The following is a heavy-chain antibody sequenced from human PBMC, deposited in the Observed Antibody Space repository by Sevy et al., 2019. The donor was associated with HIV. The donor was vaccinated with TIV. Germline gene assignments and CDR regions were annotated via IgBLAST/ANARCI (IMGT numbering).Heavy chain of an antibody. CDR1: GFTFSSYW. Sequence: GGSLRLSCAASGFTFSSYWISWVRQAPGKGLEWVANIKKDGSEKYYVDSVKGRFTISRDNAKNSLYLQMNSLRAEDTAVYYCARDCSSTNCLWGMDVWGQGTTVTVSS. CDR2: IKKDGSEK. D-gene: IGHD2-2*01. V-gene: IGHV3-7*03. CDR3: ARDCSSTNCLWGMDV. J-gene: IGHJ6*02.